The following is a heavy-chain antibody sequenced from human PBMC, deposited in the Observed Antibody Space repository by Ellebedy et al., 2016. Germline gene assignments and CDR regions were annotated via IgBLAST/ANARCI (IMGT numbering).Heavy chain of an antibody. J-gene: IGHJ4*02. CDR1: GFTFSSYA. D-gene: IGHD3-9*01. CDR2: ISSSSSYT. CDR3: ARARTERYFDWSSPYYFDY. Sequence: GESLKISXAASGFTFSSYAMSWIRQAPGKGLEWVSYISSSSSYTNYADSVKGRFTISRDNAKNSLYLQMNSLRAEDTAVYYCARARTERYFDWSSPYYFDYWGQGTLVTVSS. V-gene: IGHV3-11*05.